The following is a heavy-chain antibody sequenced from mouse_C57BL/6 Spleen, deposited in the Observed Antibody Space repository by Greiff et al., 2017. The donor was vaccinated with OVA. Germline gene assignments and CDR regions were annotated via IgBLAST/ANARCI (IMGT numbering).Heavy chain of an antibody. CDR2: IYPGDGDT. Sequence: QVQLQQSGPELVKPGASVKISCKASGYAFSSSWMNWVKQRPGKGLEWIGRIYPGDGDTNYNGKFKGKATLTADKSSSTAYMQLSSLTSEDSAVYFCARVGQLGLDYWGKGTTLTVSS. CDR1: GYAFSSSW. J-gene: IGHJ2*01. D-gene: IGHD4-1*02. V-gene: IGHV1-82*01. CDR3: ARVGQLGLDY.